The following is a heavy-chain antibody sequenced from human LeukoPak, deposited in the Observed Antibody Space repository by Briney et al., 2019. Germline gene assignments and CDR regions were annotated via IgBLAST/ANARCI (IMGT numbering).Heavy chain of an antibody. J-gene: IGHJ4*02. CDR1: GFSFSAYS. Sequence: GGSLRLSCAASGFSFSAYSMNWVRQAPGKGLEWVANIKQDGSEKYYVDSVKGRFTISRDNAKNSLYLQMNSLRAEDTAVYYCARGLDYGECDYWGQGTLVTVSS. CDR2: IKQDGSEK. CDR3: ARGLDYGECDY. D-gene: IGHD4-17*01. V-gene: IGHV3-7*01.